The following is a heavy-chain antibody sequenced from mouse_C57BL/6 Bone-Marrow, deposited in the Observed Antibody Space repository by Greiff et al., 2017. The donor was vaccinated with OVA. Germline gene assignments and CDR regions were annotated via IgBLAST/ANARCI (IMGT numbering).Heavy chain of an antibody. D-gene: IGHD2-4*01. J-gene: IGHJ2*01. CDR2: ILPGSGST. V-gene: IGHV1-9*01. CDR3: TSPTYYDYFDY. Sequence: QVQLKQSGAELMKPGASVKLSCKATGYTFTGYWIEWVKQRPGHGLEWIGEILPGSGSTNYNEKFKGKATFTADTSSNTAYMQHSSLTTEDSAIYYCTSPTYYDYFDYWGQGTTLTGSS. CDR1: GYTFTGYW.